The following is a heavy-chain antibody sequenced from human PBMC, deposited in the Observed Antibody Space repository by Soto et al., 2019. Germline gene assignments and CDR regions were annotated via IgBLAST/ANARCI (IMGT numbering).Heavy chain of an antibody. V-gene: IGHV3-23*01. Sequence: PGGSLRLSCAASGFTFSSYAMSWVRQAPGKGLEWVSAISGSGGSTYYADSVKGRFTISRDNSKNTLYLQMNSLRAEDTAVYYCAKNLYSGTRWPYYFDYWGQGTRVTVAS. D-gene: IGHD1-26*01. CDR2: ISGSGGST. CDR3: AKNLYSGTRWPYYFDY. CDR1: GFTFSSYA. J-gene: IGHJ4*02.